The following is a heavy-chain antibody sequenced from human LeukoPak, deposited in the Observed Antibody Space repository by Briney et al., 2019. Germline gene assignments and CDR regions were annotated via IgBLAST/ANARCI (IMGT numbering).Heavy chain of an antibody. CDR3: ARDPEIAAAGTTYFQH. CDR2: ISYDGSNK. Sequence: GRSLRLSCAASGFTFSSYAMHWVRHAPRKGLERVAVISYDGSNKYYADSVKGRFTISRDNSKNTLYLQMNSLRAEDTAVYYCARDPEIAAAGTTYFQHWGQGTLVTVSS. CDR1: GFTFSSYA. D-gene: IGHD6-13*01. V-gene: IGHV3-30-3*01. J-gene: IGHJ1*01.